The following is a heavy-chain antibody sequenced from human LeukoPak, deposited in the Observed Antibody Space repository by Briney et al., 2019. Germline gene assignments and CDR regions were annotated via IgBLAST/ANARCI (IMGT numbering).Heavy chain of an antibody. J-gene: IGHJ4*02. Sequence: GRSLRLSCAASGFTFSSYGMHWVRQAPGKGLEWVAVISYDGSNKYYADSVKGRFTISGDNSKNTLYLQMNSLRAEDTAVYYCAKDRYGSGSYSNFDYWGQGTLVTVSS. V-gene: IGHV3-30*18. CDR1: GFTFSSYG. CDR3: AKDRYGSGSYSNFDY. CDR2: ISYDGSNK. D-gene: IGHD3-10*01.